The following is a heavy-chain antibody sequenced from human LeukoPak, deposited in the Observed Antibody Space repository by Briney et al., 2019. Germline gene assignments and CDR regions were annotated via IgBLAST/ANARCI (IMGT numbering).Heavy chain of an antibody. CDR3: ARMGGYSGYATH. D-gene: IGHD5-12*01. Sequence: PSETLSLTCTVSGGSISTYYWSWIRQPPGKGLEWIGYIHYSGTTNYNPSLKNRVTISLNTSKNQFSLNLSSVTAADTAVYYCARMGGYSGYATHWGQGTLVTVSS. CDR1: GGSISTYY. J-gene: IGHJ4*02. CDR2: IHYSGTT. V-gene: IGHV4-59*08.